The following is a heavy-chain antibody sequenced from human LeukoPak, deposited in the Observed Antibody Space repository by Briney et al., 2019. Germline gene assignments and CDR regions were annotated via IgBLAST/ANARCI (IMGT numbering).Heavy chain of an antibody. CDR1: GFTFRSYG. CDR2: TRDDASKT. CDR3: ANGDCRGGRCSSGAH. J-gene: IGHJ4*02. D-gene: IGHD2-15*01. Sequence: PGGSLRLSCTGSGFTFRSYGMHWVRQAPGKGLEWVAYTRDDASKTWYGGSVKGRFTISRDNSKNTLYLHRNSVRGEDTAMYYCANGDCRGGRCSSGAHWGQGTLVTVSS. V-gene: IGHV3-30*02.